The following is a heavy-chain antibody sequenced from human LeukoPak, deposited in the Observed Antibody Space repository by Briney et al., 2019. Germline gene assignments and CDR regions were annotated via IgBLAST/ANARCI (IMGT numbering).Heavy chain of an antibody. J-gene: IGHJ4*02. V-gene: IGHV3-23*01. CDR3: AKSVVTATTLFDY. Sequence: PGGSLRLSCAVSGVTLSNYGMAWVRQAPGKGLEWVAGISGSGGRPNYADSVKGRFTISRDNAKNTLYLQMNSQRAEDTAVYYCAKSVVTATTLFDYWGQGTLVTLSS. D-gene: IGHD2-21*02. CDR2: ISGSGGRP. CDR1: GVTLSNYG.